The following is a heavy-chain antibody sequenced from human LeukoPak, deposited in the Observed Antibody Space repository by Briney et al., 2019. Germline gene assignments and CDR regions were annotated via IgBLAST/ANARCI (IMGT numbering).Heavy chain of an antibody. D-gene: IGHD2-2*01. CDR2: INTYNGDT. CDR1: GYTFTNYG. Sequence: GASVKVSCEASGYTFTNYGISWVRQAPGQGLEWMGWINTYNGDTNYAQKLQGRVTMTTDTSTSTAYMELRSLRSDDTAVYYCARAPYRMPLDYWGQGTLVTVSS. J-gene: IGHJ4*02. V-gene: IGHV1-18*01. CDR3: ARAPYRMPLDY.